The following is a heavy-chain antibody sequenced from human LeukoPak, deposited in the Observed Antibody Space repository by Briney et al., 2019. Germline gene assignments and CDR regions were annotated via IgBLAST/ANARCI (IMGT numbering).Heavy chain of an antibody. CDR3: AKSLWGYYDSLDY. V-gene: IGHV3-23*01. J-gene: IGHJ4*02. D-gene: IGHD3-22*01. CDR2: ISGIGGST. CDR1: GFAFSSYA. Sequence: GGSLRLSCAASGFAFSSYAMSWVRQAPGKGLEWVSGISGIGGSTYYADSVKGRFTFSRDNSRNTLYLQMNSVRAEDTAVYYCAKSLWGYYDSLDYWGQGTLVTVSS.